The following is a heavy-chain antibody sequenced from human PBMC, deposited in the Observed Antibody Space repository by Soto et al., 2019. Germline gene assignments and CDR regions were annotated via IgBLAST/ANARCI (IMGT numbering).Heavy chain of an antibody. Sequence: QVQLLESGGGLVKPGGSLRLSCAASGFTFSDYDMSWIRQAPGKGLECVAYISVSSTYANYVDSVEGRFTISRDNAKNSLFLQSNSLRADDTAVYYCARGVPYYSSEKPANFDYWGQGALVTVSS. CDR3: ARGVPYYSSEKPANFDY. CDR1: GFTFSDYD. V-gene: IGHV3-11*05. CDR2: ISVSSTYA. D-gene: IGHD3-10*01. J-gene: IGHJ4*02.